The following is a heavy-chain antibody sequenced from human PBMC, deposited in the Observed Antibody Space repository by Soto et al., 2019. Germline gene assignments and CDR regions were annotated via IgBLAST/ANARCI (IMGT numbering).Heavy chain of an antibody. Sequence: LSLTCTVSGGSLSSDDYYWSWIRQAPGRGLEWIGYIHSSGSIYYNPSLKSRATMSIDTAGNQFSLKVSSVTVADTAVYYCARDLDGLHDDTSGPFPRPGWGQGTLVTVS. D-gene: IGHD3-22*01. CDR1: GGSLSSDDYY. V-gene: IGHV4-30-4*01. CDR2: IHSSGSI. CDR3: ARDLDGLHDDTSGPFPRPG. J-gene: IGHJ1*01.